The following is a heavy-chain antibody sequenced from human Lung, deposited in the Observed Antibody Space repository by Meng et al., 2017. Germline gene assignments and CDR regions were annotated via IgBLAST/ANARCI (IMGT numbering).Heavy chain of an antibody. CDR3: ARDRQWLFDY. V-gene: IGHV1-18*01. D-gene: IGHD6-19*01. J-gene: IGHJ4*02. Sequence: QVHLVQSGLEVMKPGASLKASCNASGYTFTTYGISWLRQAPGQGLEWMGWIDPGNGNRDFAEKFQDRLTMSNDTSSSTVYMELTRLTSDDTAVYYCARDRQWLFDYWGQGALVTVSS. CDR2: IDPGNGNR. CDR1: GYTFTTYG.